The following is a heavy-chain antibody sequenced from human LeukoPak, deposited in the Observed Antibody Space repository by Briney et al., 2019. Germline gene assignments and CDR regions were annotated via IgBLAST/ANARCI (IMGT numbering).Heavy chain of an antibody. CDR1: GYTFTTSG. J-gene: IGHJ5*02. Sequence: GASVKVSCKASGYTFTTSGINWVRQAPGQGLEWMGWISAYNGNTNYAQKLQGRVTMTTDTSTSTAYMELRSLRSDDTAVYYCAREYYDFWSGGNWFDPWGQGTLVTVSS. D-gene: IGHD3-3*01. CDR2: ISAYNGNT. CDR3: AREYYDFWSGGNWFDP. V-gene: IGHV1-18*01.